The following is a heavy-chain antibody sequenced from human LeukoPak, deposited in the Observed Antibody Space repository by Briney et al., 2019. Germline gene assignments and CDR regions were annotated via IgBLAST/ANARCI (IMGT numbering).Heavy chain of an antibody. CDR3: ARFPFGGVIAYFDY. J-gene: IGHJ4*02. CDR2: IYYSGST. D-gene: IGHD3-16*02. V-gene: IGHV4-39*07. CDR1: GGSISSSNYY. Sequence: PSETLSLTCTVSGGSISSSNYYWGWIRQPPGKGLKWIGSIYYSGSTYYNPSLKSRVTISVDTSKNQFSLKLSSVTAADTAVYYCARFPFGGVIAYFDYWGQGTLVTVSS.